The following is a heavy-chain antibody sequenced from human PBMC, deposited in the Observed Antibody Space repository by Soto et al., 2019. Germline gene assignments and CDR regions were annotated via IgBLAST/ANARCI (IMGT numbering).Heavy chain of an antibody. J-gene: IGHJ5*02. D-gene: IGHD2-2*01. CDR3: ARKIYHRFDP. Sequence: VQLSESGGGLVQPGGSQRLSCAASGFPFNTYAMTWVRQAPGKDLEWVSAISVSGDKTYYAESVRGRFAISRDNSQNILFLQMNGLRAEDTALYYCARKIYHRFDPWGQGTLVIVSS. CDR1: GFPFNTYA. CDR2: ISVSGDKT. V-gene: IGHV3-23*01.